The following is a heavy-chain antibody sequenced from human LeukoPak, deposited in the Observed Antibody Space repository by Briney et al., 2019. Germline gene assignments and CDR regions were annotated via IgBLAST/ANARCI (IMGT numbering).Heavy chain of an antibody. Sequence: PGGSLTLSCAASRYTLSIYSIICLRQAPGKGLELVSSISSSSSYIYYADSVKGRFTISRDNAKNSLYLQMNSLRADDTAVYYCAPGGPYQRALGYWGQGTLVTVSS. V-gene: IGHV3-21*01. CDR3: APGGPYQRALGY. CDR2: ISSSSSYI. J-gene: IGHJ4*02. D-gene: IGHD2-2*01. CDR1: RYTLSIYS.